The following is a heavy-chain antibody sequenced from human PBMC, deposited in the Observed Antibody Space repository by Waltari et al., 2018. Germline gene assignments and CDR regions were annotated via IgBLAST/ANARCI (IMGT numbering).Heavy chain of an antibody. Sequence: QVQLVQSGAEVKKPGSSVKVSCKASGGTFSTYAISWLRHDPGQGLEWLGGIIPILGTANYAQKFQGRVTITADESTSTAYMELSSLRSEDTAVYYCARDLLSDPGYYDFWSWGQGTLVTVSS. D-gene: IGHD3-3*01. V-gene: IGHV1-69*01. CDR1: GGTFSTYA. CDR2: IIPILGTA. CDR3: ARDLLSDPGYYDFWS. J-gene: IGHJ4*02.